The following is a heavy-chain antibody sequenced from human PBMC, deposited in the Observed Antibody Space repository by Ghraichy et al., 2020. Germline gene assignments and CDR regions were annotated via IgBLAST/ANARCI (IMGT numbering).Heavy chain of an antibody. J-gene: IGHJ6*02. Sequence: GGSLRLSCAASGFTFSSYAMSWVRQAPGKGLEWVSAISGSGGSTYYADSVKGRFTISRDNSKNTLYLQMNSLRAEDTAVYYCAEGGWELPYYYYYGMDVWGQGTTVTVSS. D-gene: IGHD1-26*01. CDR3: AEGGWELPYYYYYGMDV. CDR1: GFTFSSYA. CDR2: ISGSGGST. V-gene: IGHV3-23*01.